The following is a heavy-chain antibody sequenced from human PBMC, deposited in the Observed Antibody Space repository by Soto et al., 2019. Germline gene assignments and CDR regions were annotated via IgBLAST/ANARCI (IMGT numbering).Heavy chain of an antibody. CDR1: GYTFTGYY. V-gene: IGHV1-2*02. Sequence: GASVKVSCKASGYTFTGYYMHWVRQAPGQGLEWMGWINPNSGGTNYAQKFQGRVTMTRDTSISTAYMKLSRLRSDDTAVYYCARVSVDTAMYSYWGQGTLVTVSS. D-gene: IGHD5-18*01. CDR2: INPNSGGT. CDR3: ARVSVDTAMYSY. J-gene: IGHJ4*02.